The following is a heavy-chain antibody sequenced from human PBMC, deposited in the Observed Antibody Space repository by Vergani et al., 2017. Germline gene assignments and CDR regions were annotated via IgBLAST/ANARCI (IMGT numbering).Heavy chain of an antibody. D-gene: IGHD2-21*01. CDR1: GFTFSSYG. J-gene: IGHJ4*02. CDR2: IWYDGSNK. V-gene: IGHV3-33*01. CDR3: AREGGDARSFDY. Sequence: VQLVESGGGLVQPGGSLRLSCAASGFTFSSYGMHWVRQAPGKGLEWVAVIWYDGSNKYYADSVKGRFTISRDNSKNTLYLKMNSLRAEDTAVYYCAREGGDARSFDYWGQGTLVTVSS.